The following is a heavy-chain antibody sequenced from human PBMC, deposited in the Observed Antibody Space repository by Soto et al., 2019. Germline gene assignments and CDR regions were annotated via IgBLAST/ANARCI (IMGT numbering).Heavy chain of an antibody. CDR3: ARPLRRRGLHGIHCHYWIEH. V-gene: IGHV3-30*03. D-gene: IGHD2-21*02. CDR2: LSYDGSKK. CDR1: GFTLSQFG. J-gene: IGHJ5*02. Sequence: QPGGSVRLSCAPSGFTLSQFGMHWVRQTPSEGLEWVASLSYDGSKKYSADSVRGRFTISRDKSKSTLYLQMNSPRPEEKAVYFCARPLRRRGLHGIHCHYWIEHSGQGTRVTVPS.